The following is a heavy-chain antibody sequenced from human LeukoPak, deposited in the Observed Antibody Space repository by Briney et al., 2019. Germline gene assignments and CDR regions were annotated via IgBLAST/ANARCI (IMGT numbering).Heavy chain of an antibody. J-gene: IGHJ3*02. CDR1: GASISNYY. Sequence: SETLSLTCTVSGASISNYYWSWIRQSPGKGLEWIGYMLYSGSTNQNPSLRSRVTISVDTSKNQVSLKLNSVTAADTAVYYCAKGGDFWSGPDDTSDIWGQGTMVTVSS. CDR3: AKGGDFWSGPDDTSDI. CDR2: MLYSGST. V-gene: IGHV4-59*08. D-gene: IGHD3-3*01.